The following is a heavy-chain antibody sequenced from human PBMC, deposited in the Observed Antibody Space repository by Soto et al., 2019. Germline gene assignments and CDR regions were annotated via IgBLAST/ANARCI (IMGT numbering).Heavy chain of an antibody. J-gene: IGHJ4*02. V-gene: IGHV3-74*01. D-gene: IGHD7-27*01. Sequence: PGGSLRLSCAASGLSFSLYWMHWVRQVPGKGLEWVSRIKSDGSGTSYADSVKGRFTISRDNAKNTMYLQMNSLRAEDTAIYYCENSFWPVGNYWGQGSQGTVS. CDR2: IKSDGSGT. CDR1: GLSFSLYW. CDR3: ENSFWPVGNY.